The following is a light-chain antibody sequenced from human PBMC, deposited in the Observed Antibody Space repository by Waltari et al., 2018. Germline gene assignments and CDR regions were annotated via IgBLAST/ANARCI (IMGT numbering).Light chain of an antibody. CDR1: KDNLGSTHL. CDR3: CTFAGYGIDV. Sequence: QSALTQPASVSGSPGQSITISCPGTKDNLGSTHLVSWSQRHPGKAPKLILYELTKRPSGVSGRFAGSKSGNTASLTISGLQAEEEGDFYCCTFAGYGIDVFGTGTVVTVL. V-gene: IGLV2-23*02. CDR2: ELT. J-gene: IGLJ1*01.